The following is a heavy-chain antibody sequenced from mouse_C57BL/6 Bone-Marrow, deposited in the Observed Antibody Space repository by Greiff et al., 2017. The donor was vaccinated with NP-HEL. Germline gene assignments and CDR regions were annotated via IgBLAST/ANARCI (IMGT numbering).Heavy chain of an antibody. CDR2: IDPEDGET. CDR1: GFNIKDYY. CDR3: ARCPTVVAPYYCDMDY. V-gene: IGHV14-2*01. Sequence: DVKLQESGAELVKPGASVKLSCTASGFNIKDYYMHWVKQRTEQGLEWIGRIDPEDGETKYAPKFQGKATITADTSSNTAYLQLSSLTSEDTAVYYCARCPTVVAPYYCDMDYWGQGTSVTVSS. J-gene: IGHJ4*01. D-gene: IGHD1-1*01.